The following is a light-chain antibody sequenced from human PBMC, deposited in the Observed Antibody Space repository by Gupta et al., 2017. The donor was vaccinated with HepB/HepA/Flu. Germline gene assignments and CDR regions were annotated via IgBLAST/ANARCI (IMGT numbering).Light chain of an antibody. V-gene: IGKV3-20*01. J-gene: IGKJ1*01. CDR1: QSVRSDF. CDR2: RGS. Sequence: VLTQSPGTLSLSPGERATLSCRASQSVRSDFFVWYQQRPGQAPRLPIYRGSTRATGIPDRFSGSGSGTDFTLTISKLEPDDFAVYYCQQDDSLPWTFGQGTKVEIK. CDR3: QQDDSLPWT.